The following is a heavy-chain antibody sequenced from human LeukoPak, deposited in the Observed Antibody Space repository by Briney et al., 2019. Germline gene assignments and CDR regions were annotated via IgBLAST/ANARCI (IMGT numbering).Heavy chain of an antibody. Sequence: GASVKVSCKASGGTFSSYAINWVRQAPGQGLEWMGRIIPIPGIANYALKFQDRVTIIADKSTSTAYMELSSLTSEDTAVYYCARPYSSGWYAAFDIWGQGIMVTVSS. CDR1: GGTFSSYA. CDR2: IIPIPGIA. J-gene: IGHJ3*02. CDR3: ARPYSSGWYAAFDI. V-gene: IGHV1-69*04. D-gene: IGHD6-19*01.